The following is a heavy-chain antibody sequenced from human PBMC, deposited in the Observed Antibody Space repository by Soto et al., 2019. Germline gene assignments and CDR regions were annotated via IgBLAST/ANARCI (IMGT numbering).Heavy chain of an antibody. D-gene: IGHD2-2*01. CDR2: ISGSGGST. Sequence: GGSLRLSCAASGFTFSSYAMSWVRQAPGKGLEWVSAISGSGGSTYYADSVKGRFTISRDNSKNTLYLQMNSLRAEDTAVYYCAKDGGIYAGPRFGPAADQAPDFDYWGQGTLVTVSS. CDR1: GFTFSSYA. J-gene: IGHJ4*02. V-gene: IGHV3-23*01. CDR3: AKDGGIYAGPRFGPAADQAPDFDY.